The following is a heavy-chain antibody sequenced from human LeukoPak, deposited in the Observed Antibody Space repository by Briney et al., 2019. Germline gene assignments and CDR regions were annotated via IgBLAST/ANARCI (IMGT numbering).Heavy chain of an antibody. J-gene: IGHJ4*02. CDR1: GYTFASYD. D-gene: IGHD3-9*01. CDR2: MNHNSGNT. CDR3: ARGDRYFDWLLSLLDY. Sequence: GASVKFYWKASGYTFASYDINWVRLATGQGFEWMGLMNHNSGNTGYAQKFQGRVTITRNTSISTGYMELSSLRSEDTAVYYCARGDRYFDWLLSLLDYWGQGTLVTVAS. V-gene: IGHV1-8*01.